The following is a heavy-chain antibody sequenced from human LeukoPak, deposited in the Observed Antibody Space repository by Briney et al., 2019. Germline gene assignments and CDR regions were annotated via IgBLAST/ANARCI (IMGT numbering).Heavy chain of an antibody. CDR3: ARDLGSSLYYYSFDY. CDR2: ISGGGGST. J-gene: IGHJ4*02. CDR1: GFTFSSYA. V-gene: IGHV3-23*01. Sequence: PGGSLRLSCAASGFTFSSYAMSWVRQAPGKGLEWVSAISGGGGSTYYAESVKGRFTISRDNSKSTLYLQMNSLRAEDTAVYYCARDLGSSLYYYSFDYWGQGTLVTVSS. D-gene: IGHD3-22*01.